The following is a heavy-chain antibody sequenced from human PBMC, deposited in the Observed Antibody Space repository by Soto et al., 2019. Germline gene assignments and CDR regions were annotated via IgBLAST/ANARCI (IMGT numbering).Heavy chain of an antibody. Sequence: GASLKISCQCSGYTFSNFWIGWVRQLPGQGLEWMGIIYPGDHETRYSPSFLGKVTISAEKSINTAYLQWSSLEASDSAFYFCARSPRSSENLGSWGQETLFAISS. J-gene: IGHJ4*02. CDR1: GYTFSNFW. V-gene: IGHV5-51*01. CDR2: IYPGDHET. CDR3: ARSPRSSENLGS. D-gene: IGHD1-26*01.